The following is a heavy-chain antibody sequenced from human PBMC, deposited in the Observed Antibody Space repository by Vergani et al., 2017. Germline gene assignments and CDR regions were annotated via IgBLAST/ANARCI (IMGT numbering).Heavy chain of an antibody. Sequence: EVQLEQSGAEVKRPGATLKISYKLSGYTFTEYYIHWVQQAPGKGLEWMGLVDPKDGETIYAAKFQGRVTITSDTSTDTAYVEVRRLRSDDTAVYFCATDALARGYAMDVWGQGTTVTVSS. CDR2: VDPKDGET. CDR1: GYTFTEYY. V-gene: IGHV1-69-2*01. CDR3: ATDALARGYAMDV. J-gene: IGHJ6*02. D-gene: IGHD3-10*01.